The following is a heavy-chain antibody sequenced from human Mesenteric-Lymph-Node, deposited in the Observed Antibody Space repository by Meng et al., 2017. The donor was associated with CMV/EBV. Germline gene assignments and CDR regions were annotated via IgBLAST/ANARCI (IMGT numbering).Heavy chain of an antibody. D-gene: IGHD3-3*01. CDR3: ARVDGRLEWLLSYYFDY. V-gene: IGHV3-21*01. Sequence: GGSLRLSCRGSGFTFGDYVMNWVRQAPGKGLEWVSSIDSSSNYIYYADSVKGRFSISRDDAKKSVFLQMNRLRPEDTAVYYCARVDGRLEWLLSYYFDYWGQGTLVTSPQ. CDR1: GFTFGDYV. J-gene: IGHJ4*02. CDR2: IDSSSNYI.